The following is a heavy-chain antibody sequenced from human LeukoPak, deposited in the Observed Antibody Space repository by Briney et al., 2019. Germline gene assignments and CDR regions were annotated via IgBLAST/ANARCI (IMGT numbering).Heavy chain of an antibody. CDR2: IYTSGST. V-gene: IGHV4-4*07. D-gene: IGHD2-2*01. CDR1: GGSISSYY. Sequence: SETLSLTCTVSGGSISSYYWSWIRQPAGKGLEWIGRIYTSGSTNYNPSLKSRVTMSVDTSKNQFSLKLSSVTAADTAVYYCARDPDFIVVVPASYYYYYMDVWGKGTTVTVSS. CDR3: ARDPDFIVVVPASYYYYYMDV. J-gene: IGHJ6*03.